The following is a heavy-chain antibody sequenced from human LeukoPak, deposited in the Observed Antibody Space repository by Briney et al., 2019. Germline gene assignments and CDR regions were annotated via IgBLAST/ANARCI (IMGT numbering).Heavy chain of an antibody. CDR2: ISYDGSNK. D-gene: IGHD3-22*01. V-gene: IGHV3-30-3*01. CDR3: ARDGKYYYDSSGYYYGPFDY. J-gene: IGHJ4*02. Sequence: GGSLRLSCAASGFTFSSYAMHWVRQAPGKGLEWVAVISYDGSNKYYADSVKGRFTISRDNSKNTLYLQMNSLRAEDTAVYYCARDGKYYYDSSGYYYGPFDYWGQGTLVTVSS. CDR1: GFTFSSYA.